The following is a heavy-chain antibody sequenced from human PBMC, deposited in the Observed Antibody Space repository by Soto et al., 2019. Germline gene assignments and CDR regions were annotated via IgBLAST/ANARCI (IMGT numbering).Heavy chain of an antibody. V-gene: IGHV3-30*18. J-gene: IGHJ6*02. CDR2: ISYDGSNK. CDR3: AKEVWSRPMDV. Sequence: QVQLVESGGGVVQPGRSLRLSCAASGFTFSSYGMHWVRQAPGKGLEWVAVISYDGSNKYYADSVKGRFTISRDNSKNTLYLQMNSLRAEDTAVYYCAKEVWSRPMDVWGQGTTVTVSS. D-gene: IGHD3-3*01. CDR1: GFTFSSYG.